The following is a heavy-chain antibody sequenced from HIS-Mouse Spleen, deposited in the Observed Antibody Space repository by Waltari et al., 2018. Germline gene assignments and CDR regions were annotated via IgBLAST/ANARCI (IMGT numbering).Heavy chain of an antibody. Sequence: QLQLQESGPGLVKPSVPLVFTCPVSGGSIISSSYSWGWIRQPPGKGLEWIGSIYYSGSTYYNPSLKSRVTISVDTSKNQFSLKLSSVTAADTAVYYCAREIPYSSSWYDWYFDLWGRGTLVTVSS. CDR3: AREIPYSSSWYDWYFDL. CDR1: GGSIISSSYS. V-gene: IGHV4-39*07. D-gene: IGHD6-13*01. J-gene: IGHJ2*01. CDR2: IYYSGST.